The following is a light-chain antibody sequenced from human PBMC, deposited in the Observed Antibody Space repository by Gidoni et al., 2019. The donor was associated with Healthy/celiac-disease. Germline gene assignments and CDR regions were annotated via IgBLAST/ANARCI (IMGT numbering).Light chain of an antibody. Sequence: EIVLTQSPGTLSLSPGERATLSCRASQSVSSSYLAWYQQKPGQAPRLLIYGASSRATGIPDRFSGSGSGTDFTLTISRLEPEDFAVYYCQQYGSPLTSDPGTKVEIK. CDR2: GAS. CDR1: QSVSSSY. J-gene: IGKJ1*01. V-gene: IGKV3-20*01. CDR3: QQYGSPLT.